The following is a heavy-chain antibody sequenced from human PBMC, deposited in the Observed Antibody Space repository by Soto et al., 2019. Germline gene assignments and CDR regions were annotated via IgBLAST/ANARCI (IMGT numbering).Heavy chain of an antibody. Sequence: GGSLRLSCAPSGFAFSNYAMNWVRQAPGKGLEWVSAISGSGGNTFYTDSVKGRFTISRDNSKNTLYLQMNSLRAEDTAIYYCEMLNSGSHSYRAMDFWGQGTTVTVSS. D-gene: IGHD1-26*01. CDR3: EMLNSGSHSYRAMDF. J-gene: IGHJ6*02. CDR1: GFAFSNYA. V-gene: IGHV3-23*01. CDR2: ISGSGGNT.